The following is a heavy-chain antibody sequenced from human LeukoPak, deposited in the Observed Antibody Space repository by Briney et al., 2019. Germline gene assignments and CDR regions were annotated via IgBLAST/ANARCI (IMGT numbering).Heavy chain of an antibody. CDR2: IRYDGSNK. J-gene: IGHJ4*02. D-gene: IGHD3-3*01. CDR3: AKRPTYYDFWSGYHFPLIDY. Sequence: PGGSLRLSCAASGFTFSSYGMHWVRQAPGKGLEWVAFIRYDGSNKYYADSVKGRFTISRDNSKNTLYLQMNSLRAEDTAVYYCAKRPTYYDFWSGYHFPLIDYWGQGTLVTVSS. CDR1: GFTFSSYG. V-gene: IGHV3-30*02.